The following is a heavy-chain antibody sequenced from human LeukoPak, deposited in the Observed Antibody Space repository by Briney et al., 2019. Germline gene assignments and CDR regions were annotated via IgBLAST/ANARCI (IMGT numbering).Heavy chain of an antibody. CDR1: GFTFSGSA. Sequence: GGSLRLSCAASGFTFSGSAMHWVRQASGKGLEWVGRIRSKANSYATAYAASVKGRFTISRDNAKNSLYLQMNSLRAEDTAVYYCARGATGLAVAGTTLDYWGQGTLVTVSS. CDR2: IRSKANSYAT. CDR3: ARGATGLAVAGTTLDY. J-gene: IGHJ4*02. V-gene: IGHV3-73*01. D-gene: IGHD6-19*01.